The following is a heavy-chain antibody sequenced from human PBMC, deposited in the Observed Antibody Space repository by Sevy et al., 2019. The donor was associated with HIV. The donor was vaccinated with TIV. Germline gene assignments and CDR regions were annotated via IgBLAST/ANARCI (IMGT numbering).Heavy chain of an antibody. CDR1: GGTFSSYG. Sequence: SVKVSCKASGGTFSSYGISWVRQAPGQGLEWMGGIIPILGTVNYAQKFQGRVTITADESTKTAYMELSSLRSEDTAVYYCARGGGNGWYYFDYWGQGTLVTVSS. CDR3: ARGGGNGWYYFDY. CDR2: IIPILGTV. J-gene: IGHJ4*02. D-gene: IGHD6-19*01. V-gene: IGHV1-69*13.